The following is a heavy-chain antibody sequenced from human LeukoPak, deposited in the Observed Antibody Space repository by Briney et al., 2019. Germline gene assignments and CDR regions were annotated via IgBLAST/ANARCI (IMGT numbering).Heavy chain of an antibody. CDR2: INHSGST. J-gene: IGHJ4*02. V-gene: IGHV4-34*01. CDR1: GGSFSGYY. CDR3: ARGSRSVLYFDY. D-gene: IGHD4/OR15-4a*01. Sequence: SETLSLTCAVYGGSFSGYYWSWIRQPPGKGLEWIGEINHSGSTNYNPSLKSRVTIPVDTSKNQFSLKLSSVTAADTAVYYCARGSRSVLYFDYWGQGTLVTVSS.